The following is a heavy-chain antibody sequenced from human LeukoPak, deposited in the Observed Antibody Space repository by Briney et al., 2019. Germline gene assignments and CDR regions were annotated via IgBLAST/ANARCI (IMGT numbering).Heavy chain of an antibody. D-gene: IGHD6-25*01. CDR1: GFTFSSYS. J-gene: IGHJ4*02. Sequence: GGSLRLSCAASGFTFSSYSMNWVRQAPGKGLEWVSSISSSSSYIYYADSVKGRFTISRDNAKNSLYLQMNSLRAEDTAVYYCARDHQSRAALDYWGQGTLVTVSS. CDR2: ISSSSSYI. V-gene: IGHV3-21*01. CDR3: ARDHQSRAALDY.